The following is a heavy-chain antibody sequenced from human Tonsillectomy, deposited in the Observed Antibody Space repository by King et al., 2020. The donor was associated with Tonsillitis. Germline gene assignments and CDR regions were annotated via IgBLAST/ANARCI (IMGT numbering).Heavy chain of an antibody. Sequence: VQLVESGGGLVQPGGSLRLSCAASGFTFSSYWMHWVRQAPGKGLVWVSRINSDGSSTSYADSVKGRFTISRDNDNNTLYLQINSLRADDTAVYYCARFYAPDAFDIWGQGTVVTVSS. D-gene: IGHD2/OR15-2a*01. V-gene: IGHV3-74*01. CDR2: INSDGSST. J-gene: IGHJ3*02. CDR1: GFTFSSYW. CDR3: ARFYAPDAFDI.